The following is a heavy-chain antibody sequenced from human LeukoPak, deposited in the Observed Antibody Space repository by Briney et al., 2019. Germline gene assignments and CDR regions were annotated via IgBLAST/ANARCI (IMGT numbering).Heavy chain of an antibody. D-gene: IGHD3-22*01. Sequence: SETLSLTCAVYGGSFSGYYWSWIRQPPEKGLEWIGEINHSGSTNYNPSLKSRVTMSVDTSKNQFSLKLSSVTAADTAVYYCAREKQVCYDSSGYYCPFDYWGQGTLVTVSS. CDR2: INHSGST. J-gene: IGHJ4*02. CDR1: GGSFSGYY. V-gene: IGHV4-34*01. CDR3: AREKQVCYDSSGYYCPFDY.